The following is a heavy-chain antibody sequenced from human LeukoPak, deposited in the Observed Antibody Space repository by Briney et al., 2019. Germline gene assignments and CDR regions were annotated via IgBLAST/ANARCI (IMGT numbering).Heavy chain of an antibody. V-gene: IGHV1-8*01. CDR2: MNPNSGNT. Sequence: ASVKVSCKASGYTFTSYDINWVRQATGQGLEWMGWMNPNSGNTGYAQKFQGRVTMTRNTSISTAYMELSSLRSEDTAVYYCARSRSGWYYFDYWGQGTLVTVSS. D-gene: IGHD6-19*01. CDR3: ARSRSGWYYFDY. J-gene: IGHJ4*02. CDR1: GYTFTSYD.